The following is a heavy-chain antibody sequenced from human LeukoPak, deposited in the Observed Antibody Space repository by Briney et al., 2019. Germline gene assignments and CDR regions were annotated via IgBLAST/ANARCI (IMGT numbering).Heavy chain of an antibody. CDR1: GYRFTRSY. J-gene: IGHJ4*02. V-gene: IGHV1-2*02. CDR3: AKGPSHYYLDF. Sequence: ASVKVSCKASGYRFTRSYMHWVRRAPGQGLEWMGWINPDSGATNYAQKFQGRITFTRDTSVTTAYLEVSNLRSDDTALFYCAKGPSHYYLDFWGQGTLVAVSS. CDR2: INPDSGAT.